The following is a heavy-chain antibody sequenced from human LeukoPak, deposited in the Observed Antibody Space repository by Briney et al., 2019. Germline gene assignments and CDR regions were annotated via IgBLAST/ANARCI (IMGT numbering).Heavy chain of an antibody. Sequence: ASVKVSCKVSGYTLTELSMHWVRQAPGKGLEWMGGFDPEDGETIYAQKFQGRVTMTEDTSTDTAHMELSSLRSEDTAVYYCATGLTIFGVVINWGQGTLVTVSS. CDR2: FDPEDGET. CDR1: GYTLTELS. CDR3: ATGLTIFGVVIN. D-gene: IGHD3-3*01. J-gene: IGHJ4*02. V-gene: IGHV1-24*01.